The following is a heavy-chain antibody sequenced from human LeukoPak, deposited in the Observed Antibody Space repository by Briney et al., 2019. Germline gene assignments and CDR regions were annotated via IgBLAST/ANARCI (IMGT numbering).Heavy chain of an antibody. CDR2: INPNSGGT. Sequence: GASVKVSCKASGYTFTSYGISWVRQAPGQGLEWMGWINPNSGGTNYAQKFQGRVTMTRDTSISTTYMELSRLRSDDTAVYYCARDIAAAAGAYYYYYMDVWGKGTTVTVSS. CDR1: GYTFTSYG. V-gene: IGHV1-2*02. J-gene: IGHJ6*03. D-gene: IGHD6-13*01. CDR3: ARDIAAAAGAYYYYYMDV.